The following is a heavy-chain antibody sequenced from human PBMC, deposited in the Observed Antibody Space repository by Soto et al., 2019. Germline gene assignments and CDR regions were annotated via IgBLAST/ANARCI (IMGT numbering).Heavy chain of an antibody. Sequence: GESLKISCKGSGYSFISYWIAWVRQMPGGGLEWMGIIYPDDSHTRYSPSFQGQVTISADKSINTAYLQWSSLKASDTAMYYCASSAQRGFGSGWSDYYYFGMDVWGQGTTVTVSS. CDR1: GYSFISYW. CDR2: IYPDDSHT. D-gene: IGHD6-19*01. V-gene: IGHV5-51*01. J-gene: IGHJ6*02. CDR3: ASSAQRGFGSGWSDYYYFGMDV.